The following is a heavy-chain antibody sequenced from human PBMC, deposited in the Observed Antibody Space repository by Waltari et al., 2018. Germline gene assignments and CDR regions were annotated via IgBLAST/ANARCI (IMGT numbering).Heavy chain of an antibody. CDR1: GGPFSSYA. D-gene: IGHD3-10*01. V-gene: IGHV1-69*14. CDR3: ARLRPGADFDL. CDR2: IIPKVGTA. J-gene: IGHJ2*01. Sequence: VQLVQSGAEVKKPGSSVKVSCTASGGPFSSYAISWGRQAPGQGLGWMGWIIPKVGTANYAQKFQGRGTITADKSTSTAYMELSSLRSEDTAVDYWARLRPGADFDLWVRGTLVTVSS.